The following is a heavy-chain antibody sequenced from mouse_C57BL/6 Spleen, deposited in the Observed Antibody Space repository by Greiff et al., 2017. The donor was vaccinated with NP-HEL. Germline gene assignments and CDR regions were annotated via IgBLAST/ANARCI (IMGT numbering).Heavy chain of an antibody. V-gene: IGHV1-18*01. D-gene: IGHD1-1*01. CDR3: ARAPITTVVAWYFDV. Sequence: VQLQQSGPELVKPGASVKIPCKASGYTFTDYNMDWVKQSHGKSLEWIGDINPNNGGTIYNQKFKGKATLTVDKSSSTAYMELRSLTSEDTAVYYCARAPITTVVAWYFDVWGTGTTVTVSS. CDR2: INPNNGGT. J-gene: IGHJ1*03. CDR1: GYTFTDYN.